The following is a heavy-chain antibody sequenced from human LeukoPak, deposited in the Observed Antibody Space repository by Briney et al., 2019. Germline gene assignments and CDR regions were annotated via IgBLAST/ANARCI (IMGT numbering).Heavy chain of an antibody. CDR1: GGSISPYY. V-gene: IGHV4-59*01. CDR2: IYYNGDT. CDR3: AHYIRQSGTYYSDY. J-gene: IGHJ4*02. D-gene: IGHD4-11*01. Sequence: SSETLSLTCTVSGGSISPYYWSWIRQSPGKGLEWIGYIYYNGDTNYNPSLKSRVTISLASSKNHCSLKLSSVPAADTAVYYCAHYIRQSGTYYSDYWGQGTLVTVSS.